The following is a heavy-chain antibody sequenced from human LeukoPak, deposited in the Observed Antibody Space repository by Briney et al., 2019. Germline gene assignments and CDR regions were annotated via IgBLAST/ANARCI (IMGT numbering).Heavy chain of an antibody. CDR1: GGTFSSYA. CDR2: IIPIIGIA. Sequence: SVKVSCKASGGTFSSYAISWVRQAPGQGLEWMGRIIPIIGIANYAQKFQGRVTITADKSTSTAYMELSSLRSEDTAVYYCAREDEMATIPFDYWGQGTLVTVSS. J-gene: IGHJ4*02. CDR3: AREDEMATIPFDY. V-gene: IGHV1-69*04. D-gene: IGHD5-24*01.